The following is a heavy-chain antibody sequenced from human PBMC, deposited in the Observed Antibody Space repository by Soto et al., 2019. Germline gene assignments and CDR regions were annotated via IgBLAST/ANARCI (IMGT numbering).Heavy chain of an antibody. CDR2: TYYKSKWYN. D-gene: IGHD3-10*01. CDR1: GDSVSSNSAT. CDR3: ARDAVTMVRGIIMDYYGMDV. V-gene: IGHV6-1*01. J-gene: IGHJ6*02. Sequence: SQTLSLTCAISGDSVSSNSATWSWLRQSPSRGLEWLGRTYYKSKWYNDYAVSVKSRITINPDSSRNQFSLHLKSVTPEDTAVYYCARDAVTMVRGIIMDYYGMDVWGRGTTVTVSS.